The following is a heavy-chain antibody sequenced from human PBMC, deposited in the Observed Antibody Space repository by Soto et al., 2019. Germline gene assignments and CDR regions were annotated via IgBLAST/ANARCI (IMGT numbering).Heavy chain of an antibody. CDR3: ARGRRNWFDP. J-gene: IGHJ5*02. CDR1: GDSITYYH. V-gene: IGHV4-59*01. Sequence: PSETLSLTCTVSGDSITYYHWSWIRQSPGKGLEWIGYIYYSGSASYNPSLKSRVTISVDTSKNQFSLKMTSVTTADTAVYYCARGRRNWFDPWGQGTLVTVSS. CDR2: IYYSGSA.